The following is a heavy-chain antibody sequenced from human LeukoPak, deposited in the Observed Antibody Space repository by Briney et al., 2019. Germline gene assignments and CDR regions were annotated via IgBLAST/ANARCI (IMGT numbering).Heavy chain of an antibody. J-gene: IGHJ4*02. CDR3: GRDRGWLL. Sequence: PGGSLRLSCAASGFTFGTYAMSWVRQAPGRGLEWVSGTSGSAGLTYYADSVKGRFTISRDNSKNMVFLQMNSLRAEDTDVYYCGRDRGWLLGGQATLVIVSS. D-gene: IGHD5-12*01. V-gene: IGHV3-23*01. CDR1: GFTFGTYA. CDR2: TSGSAGLT.